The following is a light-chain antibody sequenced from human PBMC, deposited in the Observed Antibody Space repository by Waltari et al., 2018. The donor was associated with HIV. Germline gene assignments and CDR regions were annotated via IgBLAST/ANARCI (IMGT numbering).Light chain of an antibody. CDR1: SSNIGSNI. CDR2: KNY. V-gene: IGLV1-44*01. CDR3: AAWDDSLNGPNWV. J-gene: IGLJ3*02. Sequence: QSVLTQPPSASGTPGQWVTISCSGSSSNIGSNIVNWYQQFPGTAPKVLIYKNYQRPSGVPDRFSGSKSGTSASLAISGLQSEDEADYYCAAWDDSLNGPNWVFGGGTKLTVL.